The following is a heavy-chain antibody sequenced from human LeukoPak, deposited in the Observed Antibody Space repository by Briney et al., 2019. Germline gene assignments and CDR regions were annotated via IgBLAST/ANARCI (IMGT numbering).Heavy chain of an antibody. CDR1: RFTFSSYA. J-gene: IGHJ4*02. V-gene: IGHV3-23*01. Sequence: GESLTLSCAASRFTFSSYAMSWVRQAPGKGREWVSAISGSGGSTYYAVSVKGRFTISRDNSKNTLYLQMNSLRAEDTAVYYCAKSEIGGIVGATRPFDYWGQGTLVTVSS. D-gene: IGHD1-26*01. CDR3: AKSEIGGIVGATRPFDY. CDR2: ISGSGGST.